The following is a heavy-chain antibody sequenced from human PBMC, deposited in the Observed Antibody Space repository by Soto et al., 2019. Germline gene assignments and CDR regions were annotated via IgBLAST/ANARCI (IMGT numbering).Heavy chain of an antibody. CDR3: AKDQSPYSGYGPGAFDI. Sequence: PGGYLRLSCAASGITFDEYAMHWVRQAPGKGLEWVSGISWNSGSIGYADSVKGRFTISRDNAKNSLYLQMNSLRAEDTALYYCAKDQSPYSGYGPGAFDIWGQGTMVTVSS. CDR2: ISWNSGSI. D-gene: IGHD5-12*01. V-gene: IGHV3-9*01. CDR1: GITFDEYA. J-gene: IGHJ3*02.